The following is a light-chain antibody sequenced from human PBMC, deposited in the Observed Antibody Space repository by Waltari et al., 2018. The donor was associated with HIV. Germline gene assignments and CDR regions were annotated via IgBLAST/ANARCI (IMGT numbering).Light chain of an antibody. V-gene: IGLV4-69*01. CDR2: LNSDGHH. J-gene: IGLJ2*01. CDR3: QTWATGSRVV. Sequence: QLVLTQSPSASASLGASVKLPCHLSSGHSNYAIPWTLPHPEKGPRYLMKLNSDGHHLTGDGIPDRFSGSSSGAERYLTISSLQSEDEADYYCQTWATGSRVVFGGGTKLTVL. CDR1: SGHSNYA.